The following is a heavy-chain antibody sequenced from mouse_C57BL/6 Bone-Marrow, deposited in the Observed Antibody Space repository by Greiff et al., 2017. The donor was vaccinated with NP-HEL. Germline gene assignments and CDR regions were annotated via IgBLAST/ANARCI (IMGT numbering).Heavy chain of an antibody. V-gene: IGHV1-81*01. D-gene: IGHD1-1*01. CDR3: AREEVYYGRLYFGV. CDR1: GYTFTSYG. CDR2: IYPRSGNT. J-gene: IGHJ1*03. Sequence: VQLQQSGPELARPGASVKLSCKASGYTFTSYGISWVKQRTGQGLEWIGEIYPRSGNTYYNEKFKGKATLTADKSSSTAYMELRSLTSEDSAVYFCAREEVYYGRLYFGVWGTGTTVTVSS.